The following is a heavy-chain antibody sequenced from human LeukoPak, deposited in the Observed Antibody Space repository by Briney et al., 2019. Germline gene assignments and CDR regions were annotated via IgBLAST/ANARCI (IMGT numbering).Heavy chain of an antibody. CDR1: GFTLYDFA. V-gene: IGHV3-9*01. CDR2: INWNSGSI. D-gene: IGHD6-19*01. CDR3: AKDLGSSGWPRGAFDI. Sequence: GGSLRPSCALSGFTLYDFAMHWVRQAPGKGLEWVSGINWNSGSIRYADSVKGRFTISTDNAKNSLYLQMNSLRAEDTASYYCAKDLGSSGWPRGAFDIWGQGTMVTVSS. J-gene: IGHJ3*02.